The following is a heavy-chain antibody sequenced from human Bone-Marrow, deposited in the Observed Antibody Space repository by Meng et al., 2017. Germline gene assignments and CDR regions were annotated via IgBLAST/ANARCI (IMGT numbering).Heavy chain of an antibody. CDR3: VRAQYYYDHSDYSLYYFDY. V-gene: IGHV4-4*02. CDR2: LYPTPPP. J-gene: IGHJ4*02. D-gene: IGHD3-22*01. CDR1: GGSISSSNW. Sequence: QVQLQESGPGPVKPSGTLSLTCPVSGGSISSSNWWSWVRQPPGKGLEWIGALYPTPPPPSPPSLKTPLTLSLSPSTNQFSLHLSSLPPADTAVYYCVRAQYYYDHSDYSLYYFDYWGQGTLVTVSS.